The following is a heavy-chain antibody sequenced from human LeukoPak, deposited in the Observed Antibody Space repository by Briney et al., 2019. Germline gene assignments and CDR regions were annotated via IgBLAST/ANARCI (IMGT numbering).Heavy chain of an antibody. CDR3: ATWRTAKTGFDY. CDR2: MYYSGGP. Sequence: SETLSLTCTVSGXSISNNNYYWAWIRQPPGKGLEFIGRMYYSGGPYYNPSLKSRVTISVDTSKNQFSLRLSSVTAADTAVYYCATWRTAKTGFDYWGQGTLVTVSS. CDR1: GXSISNNNYY. J-gene: IGHJ4*02. D-gene: IGHD1-1*01. V-gene: IGHV4-39*01.